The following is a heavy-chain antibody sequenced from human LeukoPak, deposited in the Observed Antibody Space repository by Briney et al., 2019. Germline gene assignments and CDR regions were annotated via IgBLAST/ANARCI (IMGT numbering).Heavy chain of an antibody. Sequence: AGSLRLSCAASGFTFSSYSMNWVRQAPGKGLEWVSSISSSSSYIYYADSVKGRFTISRDNAKNSLYLQMNSLRAEDMAVYYCASPYSSRWYELCYWGQGTLVTVSS. V-gene: IGHV3-21*01. CDR2: ISSSSSYI. CDR1: GFTFSSYS. D-gene: IGHD6-13*01. J-gene: IGHJ4*02. CDR3: ASPYSSRWYELCY.